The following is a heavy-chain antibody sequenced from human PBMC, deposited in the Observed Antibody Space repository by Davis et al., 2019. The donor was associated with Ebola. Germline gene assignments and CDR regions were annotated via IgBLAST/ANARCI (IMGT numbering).Heavy chain of an antibody. CDR2: IKQDGSEK. Sequence: GGSLRLSCAASGFTVSSNYMSWVRQAPGKGLEWVANIKQDGSEKYYVDSVKGRFTISRDNAKNSLYLQMNSLRAEDTAVYYCARGPGYCTGGVCYRTYYYGMDVWGQGTTVTVSS. D-gene: IGHD2-8*02. V-gene: IGHV3-7*04. J-gene: IGHJ6*02. CDR3: ARGPGYCTGGVCYRTYYYGMDV. CDR1: GFTVSSNY.